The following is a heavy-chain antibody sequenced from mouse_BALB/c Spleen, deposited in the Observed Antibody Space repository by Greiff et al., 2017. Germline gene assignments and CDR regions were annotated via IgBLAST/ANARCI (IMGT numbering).Heavy chain of an antibody. CDR2: IWAGGST. Sequence: VQGVESGPGLVAPSQSLSITCTVSGFSLTSYGVHWVRQPPGKGLEWLGVIWAGGSTNYNSALMSRLSISKDNSKSQVFLKMNSLQTDDTAMYYCARDREDFFAYWGQGTLVTVSA. V-gene: IGHV2-9*02. D-gene: IGHD3-3*01. CDR3: ARDREDFFAY. J-gene: IGHJ3*01. CDR1: GFSLTSYG.